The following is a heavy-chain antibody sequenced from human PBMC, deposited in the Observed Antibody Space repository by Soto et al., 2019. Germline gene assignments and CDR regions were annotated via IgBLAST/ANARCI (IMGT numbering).Heavy chain of an antibody. CDR1: GFTFSGRS. CDR2: IDNAGTDS. Sequence: EVQLLESGGGLVQPGGSLRLSCAASGFTFSGRSMHWVRQAPGKGLVWVSGIDNAGTDSTYADSVKGRFTSSRDNAKNSMYLQMNSLRGEDTDVYYCARGWFGPDVGGKGTSVTVSS. V-gene: IGHV3-74*01. D-gene: IGHD3-10*01. CDR3: ARGWFGPDV. J-gene: IGHJ6*04.